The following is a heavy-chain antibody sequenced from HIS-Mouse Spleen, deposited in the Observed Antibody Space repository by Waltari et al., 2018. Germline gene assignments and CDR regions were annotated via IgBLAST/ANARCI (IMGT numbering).Heavy chain of an antibody. CDR1: GGSFSGYY. CDR2: IKHSGST. D-gene: IGHD3-10*01. V-gene: IGHV4-34*01. J-gene: IGHJ4*02. Sequence: QVQLQQWGAGLLKPSETLSLTCAVYGGSFSGYYWSWIRQPAGKGLEWIGEIKHSGSTNYTPSVKSRFTISGDKSKNPFSLKLSCVTAADTAVYYCARSYIGQYYFDYWGQGTLVTVSS. CDR3: ARSYIGQYYFDY.